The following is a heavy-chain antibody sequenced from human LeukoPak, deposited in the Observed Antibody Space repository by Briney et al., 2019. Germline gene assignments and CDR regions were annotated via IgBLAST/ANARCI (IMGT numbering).Heavy chain of an antibody. J-gene: IGHJ4*02. V-gene: IGHV1-58*02. Sequence: ASVKVSCKASGFTFTSSAMQWVRQARGQRLEWIGWIVVGSGNTNYAQKFQERVTITRDMSTSTAYMELSSLRSEDTAVYYCAAGDSSGYYSGGYFDYWGQGTLVTVSS. CDR2: IVVGSGNT. CDR3: AAGDSSGYYSGGYFDY. CDR1: GFTFTSSA. D-gene: IGHD3-22*01.